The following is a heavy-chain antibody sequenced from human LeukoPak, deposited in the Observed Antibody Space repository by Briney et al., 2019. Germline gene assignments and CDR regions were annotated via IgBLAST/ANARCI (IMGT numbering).Heavy chain of an antibody. J-gene: IGHJ4*02. CDR2: ISDSGGST. CDR1: GITLSNYG. Sequence: GGSLRLSCAVSGITLSNYGMSWVRQAPGKGLERVAGISDSGGSTNYADSVKDRSTISRDNPKNTLYLQMNSLRAEDSAVYFCAKRGVVIRVILVGFHKEAYYFDSWGQGALVTVSS. V-gene: IGHV3-23*01. D-gene: IGHD3-22*01. CDR3: AKRGVVIRVILVGFHKEAYYFDS.